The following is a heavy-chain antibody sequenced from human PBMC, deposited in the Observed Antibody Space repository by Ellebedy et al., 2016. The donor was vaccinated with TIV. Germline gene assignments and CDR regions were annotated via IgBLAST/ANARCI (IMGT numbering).Heavy chain of an antibody. V-gene: IGHV3-21*01. D-gene: IGHD6-13*01. CDR2: ISSTGAHI. CDR3: VRDSSRWDYFDS. Sequence: PGGSLRLSCAASGFTFSAYSMNWVRQAPGKGLEWVPSISSTGAHIYSADSLKGRFSISRDNTKKSLYLQMTSLRVEDMAVYYCVRDSSRWDYFDSWGQGTLVTVSS. J-gene: IGHJ4*02. CDR1: GFTFSAYS.